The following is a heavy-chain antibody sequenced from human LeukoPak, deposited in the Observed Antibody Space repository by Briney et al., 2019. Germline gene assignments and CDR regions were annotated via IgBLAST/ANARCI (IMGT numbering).Heavy chain of an antibody. D-gene: IGHD4-17*01. V-gene: IGHV4-61*02. CDR3: AMMTTVTNLSFDY. Sequence: KASEALSLTCTVSGGSISSGSYYWSWIRQPAGKGLEWIGRIYTSGSTNYNPSLKSRATISVDTSKNQFSLKLSSVTAADTAVYYCAMMTTVTNLSFDYWGQGTLVTVSS. J-gene: IGHJ4*02. CDR2: IYTSGST. CDR1: GGSISSGSYY.